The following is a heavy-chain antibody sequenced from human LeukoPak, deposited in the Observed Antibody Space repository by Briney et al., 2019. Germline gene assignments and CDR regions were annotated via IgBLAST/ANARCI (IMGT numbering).Heavy chain of an antibody. CDR2: ISGYNAKT. CDR3: ARVRDYYASSDYSDY. CDR1: GYTFTSYY. D-gene: IGHD3-22*01. Sequence: ASVKVSCKTSGYTFTSYYVSWVRQAPGQGLEWMGWISGYNAKTKYVQKFQGRITMTIDTSTTTAYMELRSLTSDDTAVYYCARVRDYYASSDYSDYWGQGTLVTVSS. V-gene: IGHV1-18*04. J-gene: IGHJ4*02.